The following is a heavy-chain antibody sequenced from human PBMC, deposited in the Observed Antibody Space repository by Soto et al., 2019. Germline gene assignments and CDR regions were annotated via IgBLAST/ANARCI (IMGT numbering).Heavy chain of an antibody. CDR1: GGTFSSYT. Sequence: GASVKVSCKASGGTFSSYTISWVRQAPGQGLEWMGRIIPILGIANYAQKFQGRVTITADKSTSTAYMELSSLRSEDTAVYYCASSVNTMIVGDAFDIWGQGTMVTVSS. CDR2: IIPILGIA. J-gene: IGHJ3*02. V-gene: IGHV1-69*02. CDR3: ASSVNTMIVGDAFDI. D-gene: IGHD3-22*01.